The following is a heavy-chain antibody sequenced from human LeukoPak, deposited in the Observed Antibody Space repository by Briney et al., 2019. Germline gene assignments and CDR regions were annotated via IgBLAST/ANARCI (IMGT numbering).Heavy chain of an antibody. CDR1: GYTFTGYY. CDR2: INPNSGGT. V-gene: IGHV1-2*02. J-gene: IGHJ6*02. D-gene: IGHD1-1*01. CDR3: ARDKATRRLYYYYGMDV. Sequence: ASVKVSCKASGYTFTGYYMHWVRQAPGQGLEWVGWINPNSGGTNYAQKFQGRVTMTRDTSISTAYMELSRLKSDDTAVYYCARDKATRRLYYYYGMDVWGQGTTVTVSS.